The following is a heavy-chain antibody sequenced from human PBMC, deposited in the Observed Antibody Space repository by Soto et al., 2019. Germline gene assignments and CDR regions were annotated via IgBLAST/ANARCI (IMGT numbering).Heavy chain of an antibody. Sequence: QVHLVESGGGVVQPGRSLRLSCEASGFTFSAFGMHWVRQAPGKGLEWVAIISYDGILKYYADPVKGRFTISRDTSKSALYLQMNSLRPEETAVYYCAKDFKISGGHYGSLNYYYGMDVWGQGTTVTVSS. CDR2: ISYDGILK. J-gene: IGHJ6*02. D-gene: IGHD3-10*01. CDR1: GFTFSAFG. V-gene: IGHV3-30*18. CDR3: AKDFKISGGHYGSLNYYYGMDV.